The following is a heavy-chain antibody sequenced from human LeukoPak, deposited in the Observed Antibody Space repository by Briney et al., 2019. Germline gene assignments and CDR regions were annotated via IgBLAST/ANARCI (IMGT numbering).Heavy chain of an antibody. V-gene: IGHV4-59*08. D-gene: IGHD6-19*01. CDR3: ARLYSSGTIDY. CDR2: IYYSGST. Sequence: SETLSLTCTVSGGSISSHYWSWIRQPPGKGLEWIGYIYYSGSTNYNPSLKSRVTISVDTAKNQFSLKVSSVTAADTAVYYCARLYSSGTIDYWGQGTLVTVSS. J-gene: IGHJ4*02. CDR1: GGSISSHY.